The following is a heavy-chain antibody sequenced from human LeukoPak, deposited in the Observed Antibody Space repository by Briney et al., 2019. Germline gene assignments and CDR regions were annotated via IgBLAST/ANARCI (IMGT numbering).Heavy chain of an antibody. Sequence: GGSLRLSCATSGFTFSSYWMSWVRQAPGKGLEWVSAISGSGGSTYYADSVKGRFTISRDNSKNTLYLQMNSLRAEDTAVYYCAKDRSYYDSSGYIYYWGQGTLVTVSS. V-gene: IGHV3-23*01. CDR3: AKDRSYYDSSGYIYY. CDR1: GFTFSSYW. CDR2: ISGSGGST. J-gene: IGHJ4*02. D-gene: IGHD3-22*01.